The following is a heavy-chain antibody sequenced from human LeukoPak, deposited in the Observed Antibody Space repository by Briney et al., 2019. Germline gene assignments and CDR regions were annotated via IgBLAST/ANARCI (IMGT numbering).Heavy chain of an antibody. J-gene: IGHJ4*02. CDR2: IYHSGST. CDR3: ARDRGGYCSGGSCPKYYFDY. D-gene: IGHD2-15*01. V-gene: IGHV4-30-2*01. CDR1: GGSISSGGYS. Sequence: SETLSLTCAVSGGSISSGGYSWSWIRQPPGKGLEWTGYIYHSGSTYYNPSLKSRVTISVDRSKNQFSLKLSSVTAADTAVYYCARDRGGYCSGGSCPKYYFDYWGQGTLVTVSS.